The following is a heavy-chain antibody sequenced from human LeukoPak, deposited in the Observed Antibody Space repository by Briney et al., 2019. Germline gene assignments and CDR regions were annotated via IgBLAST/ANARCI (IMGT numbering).Heavy chain of an antibody. V-gene: IGHV1-24*01. CDR3: ATHYDILTGYYRIDY. CDR1: GYTLTELS. J-gene: IGHJ4*02. D-gene: IGHD3-9*01. CDR2: FDPEDGET. Sequence: GASVKVSCKVSGYTLTELSMHWMRQAPGKGLEWMGGFDPEDGETIYAQKFQGRVTMTEDTSTDTAYMELSSLRSEDTAVYYCATHYDILTGYYRIDYWGQGTLVTVSS.